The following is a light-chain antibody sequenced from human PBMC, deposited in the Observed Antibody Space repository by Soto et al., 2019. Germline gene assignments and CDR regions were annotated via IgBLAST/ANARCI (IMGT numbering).Light chain of an antibody. Sequence: EIVMTQSPDTLSVSPGERATLSCRASQSVSNKLAWYQQKPGQAPRLLIYGASTRATGIPARFSGSGSGTEFTLTISSLQSEDFAVYYCQQYNDWPMYSFGQGTKLEVK. CDR3: QQYNDWPMYS. CDR2: GAS. J-gene: IGKJ2*01. V-gene: IGKV3-15*01. CDR1: QSVSNK.